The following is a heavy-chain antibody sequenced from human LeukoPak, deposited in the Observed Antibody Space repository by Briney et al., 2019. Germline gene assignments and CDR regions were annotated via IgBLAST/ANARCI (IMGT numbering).Heavy chain of an antibody. D-gene: IGHD3-22*01. J-gene: IGHJ3*02. CDR2: IIPIFGTA. CDR1: GGTFSSYA. CDR3: ASGITMIVVDPGGAFDI. Sequence: GASVKVSCKASGGTFSSYAISWVRQAPGQGLEWMGGIIPIFGTANYAQKFQGRVTITADKSTSTAYMELSSLRSEDTAVYYCASGITMIVVDPGGAFDIWGQGTMVTVSS. V-gene: IGHV1-69*06.